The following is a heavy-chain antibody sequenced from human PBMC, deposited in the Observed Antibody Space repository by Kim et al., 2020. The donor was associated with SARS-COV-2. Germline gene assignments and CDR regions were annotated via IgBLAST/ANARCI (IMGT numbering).Heavy chain of an antibody. Sequence: GGSLRLSCAASGFTFRNYGMHWVRQAPGKGLDWVAVILYDGSNKYYADSVKGRFTISRDNSKNTLYLQMNSLRAEDTAVYYCARERLIRDAFDIWGQGTLVTVSS. CDR1: GFTFRNYG. V-gene: IGHV3-33*01. D-gene: IGHD3-22*01. J-gene: IGHJ3*02. CDR3: ARERLIRDAFDI. CDR2: ILYDGSNK.